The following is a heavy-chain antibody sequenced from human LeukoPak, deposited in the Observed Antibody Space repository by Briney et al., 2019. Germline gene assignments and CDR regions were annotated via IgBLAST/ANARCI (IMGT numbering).Heavy chain of an antibody. CDR2: ISGSGGSR. D-gene: IGHD3-3*01. V-gene: IGHV3-23*01. J-gene: IGHJ6*02. CDR3: AKDVAIFGVVTTPDYYYGMDV. CDR1: GFTFSSYA. Sequence: PGGWLRLFCSASGFTFSSYAMRWVRRAAGRGLEGDSAISGSGGSRYYADSVKGRFTISRDNSKNTLYLQMNSLRAEDTAVYYCAKDVAIFGVVTTPDYYYGMDVWGQGTTVTVSS.